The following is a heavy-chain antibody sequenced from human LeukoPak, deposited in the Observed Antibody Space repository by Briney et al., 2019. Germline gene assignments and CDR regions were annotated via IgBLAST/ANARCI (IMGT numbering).Heavy chain of an antibody. J-gene: IGHJ4*02. D-gene: IGHD4-17*01. CDR3: VKDAKVARLDDYGDNLIDY. V-gene: IGHV3-64D*09. CDR2: ISGNGGST. Sequence: GGSLRLSCSASGFTFSSYAMHWVRQAPGKGLEYVSAISGNGGSTYYADSVKGRFTISRDNSKNTLYLQMSSLRAEDTAVYYCVKDAKVARLDDYGDNLIDYWGQGTLVTVSS. CDR1: GFTFSSYA.